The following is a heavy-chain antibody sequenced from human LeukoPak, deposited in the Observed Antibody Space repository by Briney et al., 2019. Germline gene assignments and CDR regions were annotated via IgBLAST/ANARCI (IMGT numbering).Heavy chain of an antibody. CDR1: GFTFSSYS. Sequence: GGSLRLSCAASGFTFSSYSMSWARKASGKGLEWVSALSGSGGSTYYADSVKGRLTIYRDNSKNTLYLQMNSLRAEDTAVYYCANGEIRLTRSDYWGQGTLVTVSS. D-gene: IGHD3-10*01. CDR3: ANGEIRLTRSDY. CDR2: LSGSGGST. J-gene: IGHJ4*02. V-gene: IGHV3-23*01.